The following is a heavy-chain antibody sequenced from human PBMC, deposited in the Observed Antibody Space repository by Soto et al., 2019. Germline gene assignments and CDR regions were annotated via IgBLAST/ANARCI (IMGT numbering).Heavy chain of an antibody. D-gene: IGHD6-19*01. J-gene: IGHJ6*02. CDR3: ARGAVAALRGYYYYGMDV. V-gene: IGHV3-33*01. CDR2: IWYDGSNK. CDR1: GVTFISYG. Sequence: GGFLRLSCAASGVTFISYGMHWVRQAPGKGLEWVAVIWYDGSNKYYADSVKGRFTISRDNSKNTLYLQMNSLRAEDTAVYYCARGAVAALRGYYYYGMDVWGQGTTVTVSS.